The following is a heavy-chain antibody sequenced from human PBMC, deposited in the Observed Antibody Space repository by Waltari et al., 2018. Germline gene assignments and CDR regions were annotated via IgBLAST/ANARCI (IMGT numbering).Heavy chain of an antibody. CDR2: IYYSGST. J-gene: IGHJ6*03. V-gene: IGHV4-31*01. CDR3: ARVRDSGSSIPPLYYYMDV. D-gene: IGHD1-26*01. Sequence: QVQLQESGPGLVKPSQTLALTCNVSGGSISSGGYYWTWIGQHPGKGLEWIGYIYYSGSTYYNPSLKSLVTISVDTSKNQFSLKLSSVTAADTAVYYCARVRDSGSSIPPLYYYMDVWGKGTTVTVSS. CDR1: GGSISSGGYY.